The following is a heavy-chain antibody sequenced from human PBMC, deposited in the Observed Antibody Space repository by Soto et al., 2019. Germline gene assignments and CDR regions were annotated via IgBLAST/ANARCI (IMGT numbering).Heavy chain of an antibody. J-gene: IGHJ4*02. CDR2: TYYRSQWFN. CDR3: ATWRFDH. V-gene: IGHV6-1*01. CDR1: GDSVSSNSAA. Sequence: PSQTLSLTCAISGDSVSSNSAAWNWIRHSPSRGLGWLGRTYYRSQWFNDYAVSMRSRITIKADTTKNQFSLQVNSATPEDTAVYYCATWRFDHWGQGTPVTVSS.